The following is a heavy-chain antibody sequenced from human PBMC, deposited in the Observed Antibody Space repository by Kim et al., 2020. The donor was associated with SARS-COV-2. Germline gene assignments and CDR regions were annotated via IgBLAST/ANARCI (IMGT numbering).Heavy chain of an antibody. V-gene: IGHV4-59*01. Sequence: SETLSLTCTVSGGSISSYYWSWIRQPPGKGLEWIGYIYYSGSTNYNPSLKSRVTISVDTSKNQFSLKLSSVTAADTAVYYCAREGKQLVSDYYYGMDVWGQGTTVTVSS. CDR1: GGSISSYY. J-gene: IGHJ6*02. CDR3: AREGKQLVSDYYYGMDV. CDR2: IYYSGST. D-gene: IGHD6-6*01.